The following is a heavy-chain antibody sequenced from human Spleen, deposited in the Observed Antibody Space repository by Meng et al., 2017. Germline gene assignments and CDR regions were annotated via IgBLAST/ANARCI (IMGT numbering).Heavy chain of an antibody. J-gene: IGHJ3*02. CDR3: TTVPLEYCTKAVCSPPLDI. CDR2: ISGSTYTI. Sequence: YAMTCVRQAPGKGLEWISYISGSTYTIYYADSVRGRFTVSRDNAKNSLSLQMTSLKIEDTGVYYCTTVPLEYCTKAVCSPPLDIWGQGTMVTVSS. V-gene: IGHV3-11*01. D-gene: IGHD2-8*01. CDR1: YA.